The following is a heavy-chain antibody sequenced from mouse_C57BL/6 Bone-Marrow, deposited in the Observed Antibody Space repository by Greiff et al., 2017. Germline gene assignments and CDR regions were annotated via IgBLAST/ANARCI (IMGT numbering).Heavy chain of an antibody. J-gene: IGHJ2*01. CDR3: ARGIERITTVPYFDY. V-gene: IGHV1-80*01. Sequence: VQLQESGAELVKPGASVKISCKASGYAFSSYWMNWVKQRTGKGLEWIGQIYPGDGDTNYNGKFKGKATLTADKSSSTAYMQLSSLTSEDSAVYFCARGIERITTVPYFDYWGQGTTLTVSS. CDR2: IYPGDGDT. D-gene: IGHD1-1*01. CDR1: GYAFSSYW.